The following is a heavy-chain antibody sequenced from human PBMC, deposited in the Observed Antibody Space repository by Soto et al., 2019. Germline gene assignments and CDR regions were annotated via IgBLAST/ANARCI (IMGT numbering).Heavy chain of an antibody. Sequence: EVQLVESGGGLVQPGRSLRLSCAASGFIFDDYAMHWVRQAPGKGLEWVSGISWNSGDIRYADSVKGPVTISRDNAKNSLYLQMNSLRADDTALYYCAKDGQVWGQGTLVTVSS. CDR3: AKDGQV. CDR1: GFIFDDYA. J-gene: IGHJ4*02. V-gene: IGHV3-9*01. CDR2: ISWNSGDI.